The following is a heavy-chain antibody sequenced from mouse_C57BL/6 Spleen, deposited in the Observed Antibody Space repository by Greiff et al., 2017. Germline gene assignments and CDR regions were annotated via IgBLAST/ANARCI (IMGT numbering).Heavy chain of an antibody. J-gene: IGHJ4*01. D-gene: IGHD1-1*01. Sequence: QVQLKQSGAELVRPGASVTLSCKASGYTFTDYEMHWVKQTPVHGLEWIGAIDPETGGTAYNQKFKGKAILTADKSSSTAYMELRSLTSEDSAVYYCTRGIQITTVVAKDYWGQGTSVTVSA. CDR1: GYTFTDYE. CDR2: IDPETGGT. V-gene: IGHV1-15*01. CDR3: TRGIQITTVVAKDY.